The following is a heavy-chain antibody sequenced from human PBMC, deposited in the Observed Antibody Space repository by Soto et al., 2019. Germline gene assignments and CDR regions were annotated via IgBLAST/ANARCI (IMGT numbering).Heavy chain of an antibody. CDR2: IWYDGSNK. CDR1: GFTFSSYG. V-gene: IGHV3-33*01. J-gene: IGHJ4*02. Sequence: GGSLRLSCAASGFTFSSYGMHWVRQAPGKGLEWVAVIWYDGSNKYYADSVKGRFTISRDNSKNTLYLQMNSLRAEDTAVYYCARVFGKAAAPPKYWGQGTLVTVSS. CDR3: ARVFGKAAAPPKY. D-gene: IGHD6-13*01.